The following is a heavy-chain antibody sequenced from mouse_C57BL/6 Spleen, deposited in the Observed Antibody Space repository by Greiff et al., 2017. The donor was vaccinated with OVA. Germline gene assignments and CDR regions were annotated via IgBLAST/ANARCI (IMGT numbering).Heavy chain of an antibody. Sequence: VQLQQPGTELVKPGASVKLSCKASGYTFTSYWMHWVKQRPGQGLEWIGNINPSNGGTNYNEKFKSKATLTVDKSSSTAYMQLSSLTSEDSAVYYCARWGTTVVANWYCDVWGTGTTVTVSS. CDR2: INPSNGGT. CDR3: ARWGTTVVANWYCDV. CDR1: GYTFTSYW. V-gene: IGHV1-53*01. D-gene: IGHD1-1*01. J-gene: IGHJ1*03.